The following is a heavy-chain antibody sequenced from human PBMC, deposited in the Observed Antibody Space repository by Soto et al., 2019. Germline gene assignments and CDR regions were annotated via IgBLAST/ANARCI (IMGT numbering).Heavy chain of an antibody. CDR3: ARGDCSGGSCYGIDV. J-gene: IGHJ6*01. V-gene: IGHV3-48*02. Sequence: GGSLRLSCSDSGFSFSGHTMNWVLHAPLNGLEWVAYIGNTLDTIYYADSVKGRFIISRDDAMKSVFLHMSSLRDDDTAVYYCARGDCSGGSCYGIDVWGRGTTLPVSS. CDR1: GFSFSGHT. CDR2: IGNTLDTI. D-gene: IGHD2-15*01.